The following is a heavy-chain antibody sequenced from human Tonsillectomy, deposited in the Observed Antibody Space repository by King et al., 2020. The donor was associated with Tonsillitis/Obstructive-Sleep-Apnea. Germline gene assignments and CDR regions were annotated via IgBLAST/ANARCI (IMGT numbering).Heavy chain of an antibody. D-gene: IGHD3-22*01. CDR3: ATTTYYYDSSGSINWFDT. CDR2: IYPGDSDT. CDR1: GYSFTSYW. V-gene: IGHV5-51*03. J-gene: IGHJ5*02. Sequence: FQLVQSGAEVKKPGESLKLSCKGSGYSFTSYWIGWVRQMPGKGLEWMGIIYPGDSDTRYSPSFQGQVTISADKSISTAYLQWSSLKASDTAMYYCATTTYYYDSSGSINWFDTWGQGTLVTVSS.